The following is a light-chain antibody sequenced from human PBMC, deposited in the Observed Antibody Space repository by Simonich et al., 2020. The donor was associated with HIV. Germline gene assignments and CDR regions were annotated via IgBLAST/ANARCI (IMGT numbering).Light chain of an antibody. V-gene: IGKV4-1*01. Sequence: DIVMTQSPDSLAVSLGERATINCKSSQSVLYSSNNRNYLAWYQQKPGQPPKLLIYCASTRESGVPDRFSGSGSGTDFTLTISSLQAEDVAVYYCQQYSNTMYTFGQGTKLEIK. J-gene: IGKJ2*01. CDR1: QSVLYSSNNRNY. CDR3: QQYSNTMYT. CDR2: CAS.